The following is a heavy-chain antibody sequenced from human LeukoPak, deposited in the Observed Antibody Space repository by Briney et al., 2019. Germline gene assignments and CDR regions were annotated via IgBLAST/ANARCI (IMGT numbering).Heavy chain of an antibody. Sequence: GASVKVSCKASGYTFTGYYMHWVRQAPGQGLEWMGIINPSGGSTSYAQKFQGRVTMTRDMSTSTVYMELSSLRSEDTAVYYCARDSAGTTSIHWFDPWGQGTLVTVSS. D-gene: IGHD1-1*01. V-gene: IGHV1-46*01. CDR2: INPSGGST. CDR1: GYTFTGYY. CDR3: ARDSAGTTSIHWFDP. J-gene: IGHJ5*02.